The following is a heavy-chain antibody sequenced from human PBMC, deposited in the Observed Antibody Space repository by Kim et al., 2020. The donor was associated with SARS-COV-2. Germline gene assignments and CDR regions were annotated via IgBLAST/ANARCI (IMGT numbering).Heavy chain of an antibody. CDR3: ARSGYYSYFHH. D-gene: IGHD3-22*01. CDR2: T. V-gene: IGHV1-2*02. Sequence: TNDAQKFQGRVTMTRDTSISTAYMELSWLSSDDTAVYYCARSGYYSYFHHWGQGTLVTVSS. J-gene: IGHJ1*01.